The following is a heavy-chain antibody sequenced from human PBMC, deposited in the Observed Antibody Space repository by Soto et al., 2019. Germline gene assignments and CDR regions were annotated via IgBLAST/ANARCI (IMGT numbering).Heavy chain of an antibody. J-gene: IGHJ6*02. Sequence: GGSLRLSCAASGFTFSNYAMHWVRQAPGKGPEWVAVMSYDESSEFYTDSVKGRVSISRDNSKNLLFLHMNSLRGEDTAVYYCARGGDFFAPGSYHPYSFSPMDVWGQGTPVTVSS. V-gene: IGHV3-30-3*01. CDR1: GFTFSNYA. D-gene: IGHD3-10*01. CDR2: MSYDESSE. CDR3: ARGGDFFAPGSYHPYSFSPMDV.